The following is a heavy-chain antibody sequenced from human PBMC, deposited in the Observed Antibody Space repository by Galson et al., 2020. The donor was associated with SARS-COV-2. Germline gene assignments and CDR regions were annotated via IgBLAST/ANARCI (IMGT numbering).Heavy chain of an antibody. J-gene: IGHJ4*02. V-gene: IGHV3-66*01. Sequence: GESLKISCAASGFSVTTNYMNWVRQAPGKGLEWVSIIYSGGYTYYADSVKGRFTISRDNSNNTLYLQMNSLRVDDTAVYYCAVKETLPFDSWGQGTLVTVSS. CDR3: AVKETLPFDS. CDR2: IYSGGYT. CDR1: GFSVTTNY.